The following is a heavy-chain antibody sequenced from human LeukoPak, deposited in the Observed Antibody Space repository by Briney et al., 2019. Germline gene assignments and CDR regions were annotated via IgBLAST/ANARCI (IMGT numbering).Heavy chain of an antibody. CDR1: VYTFTSYG. CDR3: ATLYRSSWTDRYFQH. J-gene: IGHJ1*01. CDR2: ISAYNGNT. D-gene: IGHD6-13*01. V-gene: IGHV1-18*01. Sequence: ASVKVSCKASVYTFTSYGISWVRQSPGQGLEWMGWISAYNGNTNYAQKLQGRVTMTTDTSTSTAYMELRSLRSDDTAVYYCATLYRSSWTDRYFQHSGQGTLVTVSS.